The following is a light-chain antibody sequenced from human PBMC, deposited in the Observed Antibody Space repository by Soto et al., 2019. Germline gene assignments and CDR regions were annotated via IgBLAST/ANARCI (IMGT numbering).Light chain of an antibody. CDR2: HGD. CDR3: AAWDDSLNGRV. J-gene: IGLJ1*01. CDR1: SSNIGTNS. V-gene: IGLV1-44*01. Sequence: QSVLTQPPSASGTPGQRGTISCSGSSSNIGTNSVNWYQQLPGTAPKLLIYHGDQRPSGVPDRFSGSKSGSSASLAISGLQSEDEADYYCAAWDDSLNGRVFGTGTKVTVL.